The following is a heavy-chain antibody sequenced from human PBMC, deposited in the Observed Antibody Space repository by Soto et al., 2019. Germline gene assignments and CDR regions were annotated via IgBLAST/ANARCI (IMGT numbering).Heavy chain of an antibody. Sequence: QVQLQESGPGLVKPSQTLSLTCTVSGGSISSGGYYWSWIRQHPGKGLEWIGYIYYSGSTYYNPSLKSRVTISVDTSKNQFSLKLSSVTAADTAVYYCARGGKYCSSTSCYADGMDVWGQGTTVTVSS. V-gene: IGHV4-31*03. CDR3: ARGGKYCSSTSCYADGMDV. CDR1: GGSISSGGYY. CDR2: IYYSGST. J-gene: IGHJ6*02. D-gene: IGHD2-2*01.